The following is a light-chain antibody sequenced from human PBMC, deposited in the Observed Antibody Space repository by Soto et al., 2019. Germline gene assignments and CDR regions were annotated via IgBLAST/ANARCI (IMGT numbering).Light chain of an antibody. CDR3: QQYKNYYPT. Sequence: DIQMTQSPSTLSASVGDRVTITCRASQSISDWLAWYQQKPGKAPKILIYDASSLESGVPSRFSGSGSGTEFTLTSSSLQPDDFAIYYCQQYKNYYPTFGQGTRVEIK. CDR1: QSISDW. V-gene: IGKV1-5*01. J-gene: IGKJ1*01. CDR2: DAS.